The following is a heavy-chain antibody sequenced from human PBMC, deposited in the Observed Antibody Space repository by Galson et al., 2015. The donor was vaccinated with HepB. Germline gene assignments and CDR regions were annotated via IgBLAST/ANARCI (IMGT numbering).Heavy chain of an antibody. Sequence: SLRLSCAASGFTFSNAWMSWVRQAPGKGLEWVGRIKSKTDGGTTDYAAPVKGRFTISRDDSQNTLYLQMNSLKSEDTAVYFCTTDPDYYDSSAYYYILDYWGQGTLVTVSS. CDR3: TTDPDYYDSSAYYYILDY. CDR1: GFTFSNAW. V-gene: IGHV3-15*01. CDR2: IKSKTDGGTT. D-gene: IGHD3-22*01. J-gene: IGHJ4*02.